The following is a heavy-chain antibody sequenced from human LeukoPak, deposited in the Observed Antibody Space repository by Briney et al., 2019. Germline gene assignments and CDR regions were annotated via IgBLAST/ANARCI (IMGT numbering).Heavy chain of an antibody. CDR2: ISAYNGNT. V-gene: IGHV1-18*01. J-gene: IGHJ4*02. D-gene: IGHD3-3*01. Sequence: ASVKVSCKASGYTFTSYGISWVRQAPGQGLEWMGWISAYNGNTNYAQKLQGRVTMTTDTSTSTAYMELRSLRSDDTVVYYCARDRFYDFWSGYFFDYWGQGTLVTVSS. CDR1: GYTFTSYG. CDR3: ARDRFYDFWSGYFFDY.